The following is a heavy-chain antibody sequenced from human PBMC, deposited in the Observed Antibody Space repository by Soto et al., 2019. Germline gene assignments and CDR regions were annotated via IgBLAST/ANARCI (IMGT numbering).Heavy chain of an antibody. V-gene: IGHV4-30-4*01. CDR2: ISYSGST. Sequence: PSETLSLTCTVSGGSISSGNYYWSWIRQPPGKGLEWIGFISYSGSTYYSTSLKSRVTISVDTSKSQFSLNLIFVTAADTAVYYCATMGTPATGLYFFDYWGQGSLVTVSS. CDR1: GGSISSGNYY. D-gene: IGHD2-15*01. CDR3: ATMGTPATGLYFFDY. J-gene: IGHJ4*02.